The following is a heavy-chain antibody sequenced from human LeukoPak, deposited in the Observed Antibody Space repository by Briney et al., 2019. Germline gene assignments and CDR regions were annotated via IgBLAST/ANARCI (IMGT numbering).Heavy chain of an antibody. J-gene: IGHJ6*02. CDR2: VNRDGSET. V-gene: IGHV3-7*03. CDR3: ARNNGMDV. CDR1: GFGVSVYY. Sequence: PGGSLRLSCAVSGFGVSVYYMTWVRQAPGKGLEWVANVNRDGSETYYLDSVKGRFTISKDNAKNSLYLQMNSLRAEDTALYHCARNNGMDVWGRGTTVIVSS.